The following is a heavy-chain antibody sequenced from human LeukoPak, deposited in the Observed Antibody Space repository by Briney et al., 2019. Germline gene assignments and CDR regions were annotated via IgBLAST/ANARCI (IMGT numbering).Heavy chain of an antibody. V-gene: IGHV3-30-3*01. J-gene: IGHJ6*02. Sequence: GSLRLSCAASGFTFSSYAMHWVRQAPGKGLEWVAVISYDGSNKYYADSVKGRFTISRDNSKNTLYLQMNSLRAEDTAVYYCARGDRGIAAAGTRTYYYYGMDVWGQGTTVTVSS. CDR2: ISYDGSNK. D-gene: IGHD6-13*01. CDR1: GFTFSSYA. CDR3: ARGDRGIAAAGTRTYYYYGMDV.